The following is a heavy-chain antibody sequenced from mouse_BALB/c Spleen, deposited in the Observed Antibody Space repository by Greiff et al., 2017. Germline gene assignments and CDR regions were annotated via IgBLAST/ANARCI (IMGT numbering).Heavy chain of an antibody. V-gene: IGHV1-80*01. CDR2: IYPGDGDT. Sequence: VQLVESGAELVRPGSSVKISCKASGFAFSSYWMHWVKQRPGQGLEWIGQIYPGDGDTNYNGKFKGKATLTADKSSSTAYMQLSSLTSEDSAVYFCARSEGVDYWGQGTTLTVSS. CDR3: ARSEGVDY. CDR1: GFAFSSYW. J-gene: IGHJ2*01.